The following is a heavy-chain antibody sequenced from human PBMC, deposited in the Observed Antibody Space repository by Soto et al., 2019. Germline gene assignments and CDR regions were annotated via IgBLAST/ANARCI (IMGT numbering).Heavy chain of an antibody. CDR3: ARVRVHADILPGYYSANNWFDS. J-gene: IGHJ5*01. D-gene: IGHD3-9*01. V-gene: IGHV4-30-4*01. CDR1: GGSVGSGDYY. CDR2: IYYSGNT. Sequence: QVQLQESGPGLVKPSQTLSLTCTVSGGSVGSGDYYWSWIRQSPGRGLERIGYIYYSGNTYENPSLKGRATVSVDSSKNPVALNLTAVTAADTAVYYCARVRVHADILPGYYSANNWFDSWGQGTLVTVSS.